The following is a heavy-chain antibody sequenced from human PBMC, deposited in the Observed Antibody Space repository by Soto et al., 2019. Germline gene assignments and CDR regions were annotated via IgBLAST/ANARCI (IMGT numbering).Heavy chain of an antibody. CDR2: IYNSGST. V-gene: IGHV4-30-2*01. J-gene: IGHJ5*02. Sequence: QLQLQESGSGRVKPSQTLSLTCAVSGSSISSGGYSWSWIRQPPGKGLEWIGYIYNSGSTYYNPSLKSRVTISVDRSKNQFSLKLSSVTDADTAVYYCARGADYDILTGYQNHWFDHWGQGTLVTVSS. CDR1: GSSISSGGYS. CDR3: ARGADYDILTGYQNHWFDH. D-gene: IGHD3-9*01.